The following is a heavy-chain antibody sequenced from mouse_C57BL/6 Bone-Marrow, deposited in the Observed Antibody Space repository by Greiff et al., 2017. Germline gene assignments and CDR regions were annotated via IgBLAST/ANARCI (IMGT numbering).Heavy chain of an antibody. V-gene: IGHV5-16*01. CDR3: ARSLITTVVAPYWYFDV. CDR2: INYDGSST. Sequence: EVHLVESEGGLVQPGSSMKLSCTASGFTFSDYYMAWVRQVPEKGLEWVANINYDGSSTYYLDSLKSRFIISRDNAKNILYLQMSSLKSEDTATYYCARSLITTVVAPYWYFDVWGTGTTVTVSS. CDR1: GFTFSDYY. J-gene: IGHJ1*03. D-gene: IGHD1-1*01.